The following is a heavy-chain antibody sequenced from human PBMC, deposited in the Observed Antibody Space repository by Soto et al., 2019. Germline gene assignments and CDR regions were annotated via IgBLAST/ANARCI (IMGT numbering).Heavy chain of an antibody. CDR1: GYTFTNYA. CDR3: ARDSYDFWSGFRALGEYYFDY. D-gene: IGHD3-3*01. V-gene: IGHV1-3*01. CDR2: INAGNGNT. Sequence: ASAKVSCKASGYTFTNYAVHWARQAPGQRLEWMGWINAGNGNTKYSQKFQGRVTMTRDSSASTAYMEVSSLRSEDTAVYYCARDSYDFWSGFRALGEYYFDYWGQGTLVTVSS. J-gene: IGHJ4*02.